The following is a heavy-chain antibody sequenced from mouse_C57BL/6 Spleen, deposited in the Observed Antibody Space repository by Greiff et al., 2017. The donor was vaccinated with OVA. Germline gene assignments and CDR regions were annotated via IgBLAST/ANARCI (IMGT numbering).Heavy chain of an antibody. CDR2: IHPNSGST. CDR3: ARSLPLYAMDY. J-gene: IGHJ4*01. Sequence: VQLQQPGAELVKPGASVKLSCKASGYTFTSYWMHWVKQRPGQGLEWIGMIHPNSGSTNYNEKFKSKATLTVDKSSSTAYMQLSSLTSEDSAVYYCARSLPLYAMDYWGQGTSVTVSS. V-gene: IGHV1-64*01. CDR1: GYTFTSYW. D-gene: IGHD6-5*01.